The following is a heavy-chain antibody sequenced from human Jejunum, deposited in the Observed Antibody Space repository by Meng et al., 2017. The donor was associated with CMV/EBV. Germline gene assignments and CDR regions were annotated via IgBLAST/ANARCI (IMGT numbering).Heavy chain of an antibody. CDR1: GFTFSDHY. Sequence: SGFTFSDHYMDWVRQAPGKGLEWVCRSRNKASSYTTEYAASVRGRFTISRDDSKNSLYLQMNSLKIEDTAVYYCARAGAGTKYFDYWGQGTLVTVSS. D-gene: IGHD1-14*01. J-gene: IGHJ4*02. CDR2: SRNKASSYTT. V-gene: IGHV3-72*01. CDR3: ARAGAGTKYFDY.